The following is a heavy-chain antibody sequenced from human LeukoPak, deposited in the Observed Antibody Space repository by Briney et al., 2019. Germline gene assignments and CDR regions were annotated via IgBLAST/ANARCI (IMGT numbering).Heavy chain of an antibody. V-gene: IGHV4-59*01. Sequence: SETLSLTCTVSGGSISSYYWSWIRQPPGKGLEWIGYIYYSGSTNYNPSLKTRVTISVDTSKNQFSLKLSSVTAADTAVYYCARAFSMRGDRWGGPIFDHWGQGTLVTVSS. CDR1: GGSISSYY. J-gene: IGHJ4*02. D-gene: IGHD2/OR15-2a*01. CDR2: IYYSGST. CDR3: ARAFSMRGDRWGGPIFDH.